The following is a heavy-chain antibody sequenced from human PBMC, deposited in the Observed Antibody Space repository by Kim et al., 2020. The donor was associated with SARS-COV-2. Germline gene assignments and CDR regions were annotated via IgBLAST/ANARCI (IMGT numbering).Heavy chain of an antibody. V-gene: IGHV3-11*01. D-gene: IGHD6-6*01. J-gene: IGHJ2*01. CDR3: ARTPPFRAARPWDWYFDL. Sequence: KGRFNISSDNAKNSLYLQMNSLRAEDTAVYYCARTPPFRAARPWDWYFDLWGRGTLVTVSS.